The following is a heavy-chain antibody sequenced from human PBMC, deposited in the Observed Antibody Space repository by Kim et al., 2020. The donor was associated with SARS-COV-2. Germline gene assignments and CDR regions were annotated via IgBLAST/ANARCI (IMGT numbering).Heavy chain of an antibody. CDR3: ARGGYSSSWYVAVAGRRYYFDY. CDR2: INHSGST. Sequence: SETLSLTCAVYGGSFSGYYWSWIRQPPGKGLELIGEINHSGSTNYNPSLKSRVTISVDTSKNQFSLKLSSVTAADTAVYYCARGGYSSSWYVAVAGRRYYFDYWGQGTLVTVSS. CDR1: GGSFSGYY. V-gene: IGHV4-34*01. J-gene: IGHJ4*02. D-gene: IGHD6-13*01.